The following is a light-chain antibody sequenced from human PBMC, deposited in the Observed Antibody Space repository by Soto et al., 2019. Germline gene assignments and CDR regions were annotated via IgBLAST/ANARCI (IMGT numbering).Light chain of an antibody. CDR2: RNN. J-gene: IGLJ1*01. CDR1: TSNIGSNY. CDR3: TTWDDSLNGFYV. V-gene: IGLV1-47*01. Sequence: QSVLTQPPSASGTPGQGVTISCSGSTSNIGSNYVYWYQQLPGTAPKLLIYRNNQRPSGVPDRFSGSKSGTSASLAISGLRSDDVADYFCTTWDDSLNGFYVLGTGNKVTVL.